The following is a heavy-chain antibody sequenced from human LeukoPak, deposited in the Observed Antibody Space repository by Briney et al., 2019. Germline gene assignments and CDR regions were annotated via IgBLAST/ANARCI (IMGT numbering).Heavy chain of an antibody. CDR1: GYTFTGYY. Sequence: GASVKVSCKASGYTFTGYYMHWVRQAPGQGLEWMGRINPNSGGTNYAQKFQGRVTMTRDTSISTAYMELSSLRSEDTAVYYCARASILQYYFDYWGPGTLVTVSS. CDR3: ARASILQYYFDY. V-gene: IGHV1-2*06. D-gene: IGHD4-11*01. CDR2: INPNSGGT. J-gene: IGHJ4*02.